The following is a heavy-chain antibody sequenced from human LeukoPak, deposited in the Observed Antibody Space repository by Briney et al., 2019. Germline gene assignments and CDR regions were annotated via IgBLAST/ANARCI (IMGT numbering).Heavy chain of an antibody. CDR2: IYTSGST. J-gene: IGHJ4*02. D-gene: IGHD7-27*01. CDR3: ARAGVRGIYYFDY. V-gene: IGHV4-61*02. CDR1: GGSISSGSYY. Sequence: SETLSLTCTVSGGSISSGSYYWSWIRQPAGKGLEWIGRIYTSGSTNYNPSLKSRATISVDTSKNQFSLKLSSVTAADTAVYYCARAGVRGIYYFDYWGQGTLVTVSS.